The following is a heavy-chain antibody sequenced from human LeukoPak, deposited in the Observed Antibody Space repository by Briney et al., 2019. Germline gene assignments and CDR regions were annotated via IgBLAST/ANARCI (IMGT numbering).Heavy chain of an antibody. CDR3: ARTPTYGFWSGYTLDV. CDR2: ISGGGSNI. V-gene: IGHV3-48*03. CDR1: GFTFSTYE. J-gene: IGHJ6*02. Sequence: GGSLRLSCVASGFTFSTYEMNWVRQAPGKGLEWVSYISGGGSNIYYADSVKGRFAVSRDDAKNSLYLQMNSLRAEDTAVYYCARTPTYGFWSGYTLDVWGQGTTVTVSS. D-gene: IGHD3-3*01.